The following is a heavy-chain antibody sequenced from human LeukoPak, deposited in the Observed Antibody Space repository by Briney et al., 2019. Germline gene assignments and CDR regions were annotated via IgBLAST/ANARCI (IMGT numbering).Heavy chain of an antibody. CDR3: ARDVVLTGYYFDY. CDR1: GGSFSSFY. J-gene: IGHJ4*02. Sequence: TSETLSLTCAVYGGSFSSFYWSWIRQPAGKGLEWIGRIYTSGSTNYNPSLMSRVSMSVDTSKNQFSLKLSSVTAADTAVYYCARDVVLTGYYFDYWGQGTLVTVSS. V-gene: IGHV4-4*07. CDR2: IYTSGST. D-gene: IGHD3-9*01.